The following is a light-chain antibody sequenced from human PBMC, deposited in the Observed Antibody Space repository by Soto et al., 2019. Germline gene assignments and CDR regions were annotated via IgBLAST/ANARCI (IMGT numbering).Light chain of an antibody. CDR3: QQRSNWPLP. CDR1: QSVRSY. Sequence: EIVLTQSPATLSLSPGERATLSCRASQSVRSYLAWYQQKHGQAPRLLIYDASNRATGIPARFSGSGSGTDFTLTISSLEPEDFAVYYCQQRSNWPLPFGGGTKVEIK. V-gene: IGKV3-11*01. CDR2: DAS. J-gene: IGKJ4*01.